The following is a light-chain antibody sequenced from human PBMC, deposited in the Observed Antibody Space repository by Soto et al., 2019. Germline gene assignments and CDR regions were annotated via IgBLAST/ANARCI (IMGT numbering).Light chain of an antibody. Sequence: EIFLTQSRFTLALSSVEIANLSSRGSQSVDSTYLAWYQQKPDQSPRLLIYATSTRAAGIPDRFSGSGSGTDFTLTISRLEPDDVAVYYCQQYDTSPPMYTFGQGTKVDIK. CDR3: QQYDTSPPMYT. CDR1: QSVDSTY. V-gene: IGKV3-20*01. J-gene: IGKJ2*01. CDR2: ATS.